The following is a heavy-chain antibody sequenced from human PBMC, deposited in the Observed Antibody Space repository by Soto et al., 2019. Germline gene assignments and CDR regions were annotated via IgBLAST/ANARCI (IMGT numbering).Heavy chain of an antibody. CDR3: ARELNGYLHYLDY. V-gene: IGHV1-3*01. J-gene: IGHJ4*02. CDR1: GYTFTSYA. CDR2: INAGNGNT. D-gene: IGHD5-18*01. Sequence: QVQLVQSGAEVKKPGASVKVSCKASGYTFTSYAMHWVRQAPGQRLEWMGWINAGNGNTKYSQKFQGRVTITRDTSASTAYMELSSMRSEDTAVYYCARELNGYLHYLDYWGQGTLVTVSS.